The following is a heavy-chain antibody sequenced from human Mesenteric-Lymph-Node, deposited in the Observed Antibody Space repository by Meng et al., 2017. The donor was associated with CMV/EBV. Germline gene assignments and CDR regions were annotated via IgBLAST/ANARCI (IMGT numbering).Heavy chain of an antibody. CDR2: IYDDGST. CDR3: AKSSGYSYGANAFDV. J-gene: IGHJ3*01. CDR1: GFTFDDNA. V-gene: IGHV3-53*01. D-gene: IGHD5-18*01. Sequence: GESLKISCAASGFTFDDNAMHWVRQAPGKGLDWVSVIYDDGSTHYADSVRGRFTISRDNFQNSLYLQMNSLRAEDTAVYYCAKSSGYSYGANAFDVWGQGTMVTVSS.